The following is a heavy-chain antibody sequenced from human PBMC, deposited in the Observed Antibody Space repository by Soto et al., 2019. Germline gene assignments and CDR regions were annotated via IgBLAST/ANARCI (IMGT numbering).Heavy chain of an antibody. Sequence: EVQLVESGGGLVKPGGSLRLSCAASGFTFSSYSMNWVRQAPGKGLEWVSSISSSSSYIYYADSVKGRFTISRDNAKNSLYLQLNSLRAEDTVVYYCARASATVSTSEFLQQPPSDSWGQGTLVTVSS. D-gene: IGHD4-4*01. CDR2: ISSSSSYI. CDR3: ARASATVSTSEFLQQPPSDS. V-gene: IGHV3-21*01. J-gene: IGHJ4*02. CDR1: GFTFSSYS.